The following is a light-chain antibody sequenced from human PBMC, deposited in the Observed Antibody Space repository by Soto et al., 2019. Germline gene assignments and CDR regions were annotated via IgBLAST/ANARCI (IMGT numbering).Light chain of an antibody. V-gene: IGKV1-9*01. CDR1: QGISSY. Sequence: IELTQSPSSLSASVGDRVTITCRASQGISSYLAWYQQKPGKAPKLLIYAASTLQIGVPSRFSGSGSDTDFTLTISSRQPEDCATYYCHHLNSYPRTFGQGTKMQIK. J-gene: IGKJ1*01. CDR2: AAS. CDR3: HHLNSYPRT.